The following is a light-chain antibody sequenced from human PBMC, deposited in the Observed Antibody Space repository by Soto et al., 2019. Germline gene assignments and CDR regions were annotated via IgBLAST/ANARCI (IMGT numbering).Light chain of an antibody. CDR1: PAIGRY. CDR2: SAS. V-gene: IGKV1-9*01. Sequence: IQLTQSPSSLSASVGGTVTITCRASPAIGRYFAWYQQRPGTAPKLPIYSASTLHSGVPSRFSGSGSGTDFTITISSLQPEDFATYYCQQVDSSPRTFGPGTTVEI. J-gene: IGKJ3*01. CDR3: QQVDSSPRT.